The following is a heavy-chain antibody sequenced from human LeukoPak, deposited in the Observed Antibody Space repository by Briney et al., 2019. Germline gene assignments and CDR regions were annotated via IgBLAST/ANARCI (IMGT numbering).Heavy chain of an antibody. J-gene: IGHJ5*02. V-gene: IGHV3-23*01. CDR2: ITGSGGNT. CDR3: PNYRRGASWYSGLDP. D-gene: IGHD2-15*01. CDR1: GFTFSSYA. Sequence: GGSLRLSCAASGFTFSSYAMSWVRQAPGKGLEWVSAITGSGGNTYYAGSVKGRFTISRDNSKSTLYLQMNSLRADDTALYYCPNYRRGASWYSGLDPRVHGTMVTV.